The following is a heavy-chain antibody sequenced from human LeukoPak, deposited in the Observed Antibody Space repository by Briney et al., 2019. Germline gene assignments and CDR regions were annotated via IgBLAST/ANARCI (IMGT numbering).Heavy chain of an antibody. CDR2: TYYRSKWYN. D-gene: IGHD6-19*01. CDR1: GDSVSSNSAA. J-gene: IGHJ4*02. CDR3: AREDPFQYGSGWYDY. Sequence: SQTLSPTCAISGDSVSSNSAAWNWIRQSPSRGLEWLGRTYYRSKWYNDYAVSVKSRITINPDTSKNQFSLQLNSVTPEDTAVYYCAREDPFQYGSGWYDYWGQGTLVTVSS. V-gene: IGHV6-1*01.